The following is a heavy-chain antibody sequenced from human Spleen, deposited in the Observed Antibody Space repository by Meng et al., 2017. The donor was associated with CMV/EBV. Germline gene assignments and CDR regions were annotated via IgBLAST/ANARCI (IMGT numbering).Heavy chain of an antibody. V-gene: IGHV3-7*01. Sequence: GESLKISCAASGFTFSNFWMTWVRQAPGKGLEWVANIKQDGSEKYYVDSVKGRFTISRDNAKNSLYLQMNSLRAEDTAVYYCARVGQLVLGPTWLNDAFDIWGQGTMVTVSS. CDR3: ARVGQLVLGPTWLNDAFDI. D-gene: IGHD6-6*01. J-gene: IGHJ3*02. CDR1: GFTFSNFW. CDR2: IKQDGSEK.